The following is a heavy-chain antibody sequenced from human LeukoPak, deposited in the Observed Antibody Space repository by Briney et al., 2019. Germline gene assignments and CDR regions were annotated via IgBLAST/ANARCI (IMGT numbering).Heavy chain of an antibody. CDR1: GFTFSSYD. D-gene: IGHD7-27*01. CDR2: ISGSDEST. V-gene: IGHV3-23*01. Sequence: SGGSLILSCAASGFTFSSYDMSWIRQAPGKGLEWVSEISGSDESTKYVDSVKGRFTISRDNSKNTLYLLLNSMRVDDTAVYYCANRRLGRGAFDIGGEGTMVTVSS. J-gene: IGHJ3*02. CDR3: ANRRLGRGAFDI.